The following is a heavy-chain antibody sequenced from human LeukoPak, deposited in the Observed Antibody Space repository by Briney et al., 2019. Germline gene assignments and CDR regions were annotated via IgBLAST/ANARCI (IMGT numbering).Heavy chain of an antibody. J-gene: IGHJ6*02. CDR3: ASSRFYYHSGWSYGMDV. V-gene: IGHV4-34*01. CDR2: INHSGTT. D-gene: IGHD3-22*01. CDR1: GGSFSGYY. Sequence: SETLSLTCAVYGGSFSGYYWSWIRQPPGKGLEWIGEINHSGTTNYNPSLKSRITISRDMSKNQFSLNLTSATAADTAVYYCASSRFYYHSGWSYGMDVWGQGTTVTVSS.